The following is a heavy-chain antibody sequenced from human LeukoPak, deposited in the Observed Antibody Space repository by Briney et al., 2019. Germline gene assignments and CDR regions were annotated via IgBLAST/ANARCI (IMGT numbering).Heavy chain of an antibody. D-gene: IGHD3-22*01. J-gene: IGHJ4*02. Sequence: PSETRSLTCTVAGGSISSYYWSWIRQPPGEGLGWIGYFYTSGSTNYNPSLKSRVTISVDTSQNQFSLKLSSVTAGDTVVYYCARHGGYYSDYFDYWGQGTLVTVSS. CDR1: GGSISSYY. V-gene: IGHV4-4*09. CDR3: ARHGGYYSDYFDY. CDR2: FYTSGST.